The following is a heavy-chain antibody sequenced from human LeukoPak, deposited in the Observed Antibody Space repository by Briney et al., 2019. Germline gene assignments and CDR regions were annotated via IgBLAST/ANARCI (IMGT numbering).Heavy chain of an antibody. Sequence: SETLSLTCAVYGGSFRGYYRSWIRQPPGKGRAWIGEINDSGSTDYNQSLKSRVTISVDTSKNQFSLNLSSVTAADTAVYYCARGPSYSSDYWGQGTLVTVSS. J-gene: IGHJ4*02. CDR1: GGSFRGYY. D-gene: IGHD2-15*01. V-gene: IGHV4-34*01. CDR2: INDSGST. CDR3: ARGPSYSSDY.